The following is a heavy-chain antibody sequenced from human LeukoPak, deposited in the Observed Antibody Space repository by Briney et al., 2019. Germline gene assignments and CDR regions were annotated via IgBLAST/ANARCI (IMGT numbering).Heavy chain of an antibody. J-gene: IGHJ3*02. V-gene: IGHV3-21*01. CDR1: GFSFRDYA. CDR2: ISSSSSYI. D-gene: IGHD5-12*01. Sequence: GGSLRLSCGASGFSFRDYAMSWVRQAPGKGLEWVSSISSSSSYIYYADSVKGRFTISRDNAKNSLYLQMNSLRAEDTAVYYCARGNSGYDYRALDIWGQGTMVTVSS. CDR3: ARGNSGYDYRALDI.